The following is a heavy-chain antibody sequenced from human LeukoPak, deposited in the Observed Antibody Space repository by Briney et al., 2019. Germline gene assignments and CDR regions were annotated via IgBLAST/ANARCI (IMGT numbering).Heavy chain of an antibody. D-gene: IGHD5-18*01. CDR2: INPNSGGT. J-gene: IGHJ4*02. V-gene: IGHV1-2*02. Sequence: ASVKVSCNASGGTFSSYAISWGRQAPGQGLEWMGWINPNSGGTNYAKKFQGRVTMTRDTSIRTAYMELSRLRSDDTAVYYCARLYTAMPDYWGQGTLVTVSS. CDR1: GGTFSSYA. CDR3: ARLYTAMPDY.